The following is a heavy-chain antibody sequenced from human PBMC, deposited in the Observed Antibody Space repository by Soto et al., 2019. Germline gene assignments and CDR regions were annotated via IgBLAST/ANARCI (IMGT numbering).Heavy chain of an antibody. D-gene: IGHD2-8*01. CDR3: ARLLMVYAIRGWFDP. CDR1: GFTFSSYS. CDR2: ISSSSSYI. J-gene: IGHJ5*02. Sequence: GGSLRLSFAASGFTFSSYSMNWVRQAPGKGLEWVSSISSSSSYIYYADSVKGRFTISRDNAKNSLYLQMNSLRAEDTAVYYCARLLMVYAIRGWFDPWGQGTLVTVSS. V-gene: IGHV3-21*04.